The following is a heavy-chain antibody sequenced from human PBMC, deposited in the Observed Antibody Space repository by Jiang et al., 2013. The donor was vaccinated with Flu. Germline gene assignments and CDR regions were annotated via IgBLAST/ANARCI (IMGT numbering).Heavy chain of an antibody. CDR3: ARYHPLIRNAFDI. J-gene: IGHJ3*02. D-gene: IGHD1-14*01. CDR2: MNANNGYT. CDR1: GYSFTSYD. V-gene: IGHV1-8*01. Sequence: VQLVESGAEVKKPGASVKVSCKASGYSFTSYDIEWVRQAAGHGFEWMGYMNANNGYTGYAQKFQGRVTMTWDTSISTAYMELNSLRSDDTAKYYCARYHPLIRNAFDIWGQGTMVTVSS.